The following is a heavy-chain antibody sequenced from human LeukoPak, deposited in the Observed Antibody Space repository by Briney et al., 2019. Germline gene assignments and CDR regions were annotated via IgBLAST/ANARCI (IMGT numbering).Heavy chain of an antibody. V-gene: IGHV1-2*02. Sequence: ASVRVSCKASGYSFTGYYMHWVRQAPGQGLEWMGWINPNSGDTNYAQNFQGRVTMTRDTSISTAYMELSRVKSDDTALYYCARDMGTGRAFDIWGQGTKVTVSS. CDR2: INPNSGDT. CDR1: GYSFTGYY. D-gene: IGHD1-1*01. J-gene: IGHJ3*02. CDR3: ARDMGTGRAFDI.